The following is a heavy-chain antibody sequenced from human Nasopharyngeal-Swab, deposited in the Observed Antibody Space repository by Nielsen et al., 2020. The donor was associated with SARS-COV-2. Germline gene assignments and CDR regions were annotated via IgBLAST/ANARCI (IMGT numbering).Heavy chain of an antibody. CDR2: ISYSGST. Sequence: SETLSLTCTVSGGSISSYYWSWIRQPPGKGLEWIGYISYSGSTNFNPSLESRVTISVDTSKNQFSLKLNSVTAADTAVYYCARFCTSASCYGLDAFDIWGRGTMATVSS. D-gene: IGHD2-2*01. J-gene: IGHJ3*02. V-gene: IGHV4-59*01. CDR3: ARFCTSASCYGLDAFDI. CDR1: GGSISSYY.